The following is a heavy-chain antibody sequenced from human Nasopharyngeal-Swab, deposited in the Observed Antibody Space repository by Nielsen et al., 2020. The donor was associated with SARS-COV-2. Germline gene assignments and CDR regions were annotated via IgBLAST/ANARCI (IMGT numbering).Heavy chain of an antibody. J-gene: IGHJ4*02. Sequence: GESLKISCAASGFTFNTYAMSWVRQAPGGGLEWVSYISGTGGTTDYADSVKGRFTIDRDNSRNTLYLHMNGLRGEDTAHYYCAKASSYSWSREYFDPWGRGSLVTVSS. CDR3: AKASSYSWSREYFDP. D-gene: IGHD6-13*01. CDR2: ISGTGGTT. V-gene: IGHV3-23*01. CDR1: GFTFNTYA.